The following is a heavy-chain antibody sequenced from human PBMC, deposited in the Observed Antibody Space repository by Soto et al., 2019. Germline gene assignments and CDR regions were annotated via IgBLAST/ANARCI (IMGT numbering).Heavy chain of an antibody. J-gene: IGHJ4*02. V-gene: IGHV3-23*01. Sequence: GGSLRLSCAASGFTFSSYAMSWVRQAPGKGLEWVSAISGSGGSTYYADSVKGRFTISRDNSKNTLYLQMNSLRAEDTAVYYCAKDMVVVGGWFRGVYYWGQGTLVTVSS. CDR3: AKDMVVVGGWFRGVYY. CDR1: GFTFSSYA. CDR2: ISGSGGST. D-gene: IGHD6-19*01.